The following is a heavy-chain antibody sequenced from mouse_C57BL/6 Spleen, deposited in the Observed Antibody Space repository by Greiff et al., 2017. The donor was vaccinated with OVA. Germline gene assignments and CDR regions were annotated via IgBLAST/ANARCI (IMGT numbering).Heavy chain of an antibody. V-gene: IGHV2-9-1*01. CDR3: ARIDYDDGDYFDY. J-gene: IGHJ2*01. D-gene: IGHD2-4*01. CDR1: GFSLTSYA. CDR2: IWTGGDT. Sequence: QVQLQQSGPGLVAPSQSLSITCTVSGFSLTSYAISWVRQPPGKGLEWLGVIWTGGDTNYNSALKSRLSISKDNSKSQVFLKMNSLQTDDTARYYCARIDYDDGDYFDYWGQGTTLTVSS.